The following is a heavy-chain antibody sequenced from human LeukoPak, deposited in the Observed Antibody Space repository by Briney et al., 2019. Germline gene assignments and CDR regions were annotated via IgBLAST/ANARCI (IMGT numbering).Heavy chain of an antibody. CDR3: ARENLYCGGDCYFDY. CDR1: GFTFDDYG. V-gene: IGHV3-20*04. J-gene: IGHJ4*02. Sequence: GGSLRLSCLTSGFTFDDYGMSWVRQAPGKGLEWVSGINWNGGSTGYADSVKGRFTISRDNAKNSLYLQMNSLRAEDTAVYYCARENLYCGGDCYFDYWGQGTLVTVSS. D-gene: IGHD2-21*02. CDR2: INWNGGST.